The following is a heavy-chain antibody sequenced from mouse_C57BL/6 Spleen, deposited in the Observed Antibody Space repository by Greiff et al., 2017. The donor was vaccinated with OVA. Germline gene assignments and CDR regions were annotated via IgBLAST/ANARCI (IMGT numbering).Heavy chain of an antibody. CDR2: IRSKSSNYAT. J-gene: IGHJ2*01. CDR3: VSDRGEWYPFDY. V-gene: IGHV10-3*01. Sequence: EVQRVESGGGLVQPKGSLKLSCAASGFTFNTYAMYWVRQAPGKGLEWVARIRSKSSNYATYSADSVKDSFTITGDDTQSMLYLQMNHLKTEETAMYYCVSDRGEWYPFDYWGQGTTLTGSS. CDR1: GFTFNTYA. D-gene: IGHD2-1*01.